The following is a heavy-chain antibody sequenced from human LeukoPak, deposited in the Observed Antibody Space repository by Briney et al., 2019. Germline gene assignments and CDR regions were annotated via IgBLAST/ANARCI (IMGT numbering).Heavy chain of an antibody. Sequence: GGSLRLSCAASGFTFSSYAMTWVRQAPGKGLEWVSSFSFNGESTYYADSAKGRFTISRDNSKNTLYLQMDSLRAEDTAVYYCARGHSGWYDYWGQGALVTVSS. J-gene: IGHJ4*02. CDR2: FSFNGEST. CDR3: ARGHSGWYDY. CDR1: GFTFSSYA. D-gene: IGHD6-19*01. V-gene: IGHV3-23*01.